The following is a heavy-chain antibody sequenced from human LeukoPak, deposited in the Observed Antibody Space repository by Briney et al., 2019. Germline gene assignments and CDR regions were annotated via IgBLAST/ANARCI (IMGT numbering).Heavy chain of an antibody. V-gene: IGHV4-59*01. CDR1: GGSISSDY. CDR2: IYYSGST. D-gene: IGHD3-22*01. J-gene: IGHJ4*02. CDR3: ARGRGYCYDTPFDY. Sequence: PSETLSLTCTVSGGSISSDYWSWIRQPPGKGLEWIGYIYYSGSTNYNPSLKSRVTISVDTSKNQFSLKLSSVTAADTAVYYCARGRGYCYDTPFDYWGQGTLVTVSS.